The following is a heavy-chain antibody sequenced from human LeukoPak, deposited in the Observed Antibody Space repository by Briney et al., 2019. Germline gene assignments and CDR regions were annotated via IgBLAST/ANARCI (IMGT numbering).Heavy chain of an antibody. D-gene: IGHD3-10*01. Sequence: GGSLRLSCAASGFTFSSYSMNWVRQAPGKGLEWVSSISSSSSYIYYADSVKGRFTISRDNAKNSLYLQMNGLRAEDTAVYYCARDPGSPYYYYYMDVWGKGTTVTVSS. J-gene: IGHJ6*03. CDR3: ARDPGSPYYYYYMDV. V-gene: IGHV3-21*01. CDR1: GFTFSSYS. CDR2: ISSSSSYI.